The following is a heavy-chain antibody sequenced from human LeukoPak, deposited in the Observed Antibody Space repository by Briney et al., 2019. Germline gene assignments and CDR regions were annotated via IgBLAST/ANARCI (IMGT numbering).Heavy chain of an antibody. CDR1: GYTFTTYD. V-gene: IGHV1-8*01. CDR3: TRDSSGWYVWWFDP. J-gene: IGHJ5*02. CDR2: MNPNSGNT. D-gene: IGHD6-19*01. Sequence: ASVKVSCKASGYTFTTYDINWVRQAPGQGLEWMGWMNPNSGNTGYAQKFQGRVTMTRNTSISTAYMELSSLKTEDTAVCYCTRDSSGWYVWWFDPWGQGTLVTVSS.